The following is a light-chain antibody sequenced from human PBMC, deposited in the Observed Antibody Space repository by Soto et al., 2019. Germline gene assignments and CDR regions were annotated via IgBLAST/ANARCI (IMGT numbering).Light chain of an antibody. CDR1: QSISSW. J-gene: IGKJ1*01. CDR2: KAS. Sequence: DIQMTQSPSTLSASVGDRVTITCRSSQSISSWLDWYQQKPGKAPKRLIYKASSLESVVPSRLSGSGSGTEFTLTISSLQPDDFATYYCQQYNSYSGTCGQGTKVDIK. CDR3: QQYNSYSGT. V-gene: IGKV1-5*03.